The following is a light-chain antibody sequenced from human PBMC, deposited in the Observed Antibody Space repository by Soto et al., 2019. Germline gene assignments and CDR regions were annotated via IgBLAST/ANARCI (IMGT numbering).Light chain of an antibody. CDR1: SSNIESNY. CDR3: AAWDDSLSALV. CDR2: RND. Sequence: QSVLTQPPSASGTPGQWVTISCSGSSSNIESNYVYCYQQPPGSAPKLLIYRNDQRPSGVPGRFSGYKSGTSASLAISGLRADDEADYYCAAWDDSLSALVFGGGTKLTVL. J-gene: IGLJ3*02. V-gene: IGLV1-47*01.